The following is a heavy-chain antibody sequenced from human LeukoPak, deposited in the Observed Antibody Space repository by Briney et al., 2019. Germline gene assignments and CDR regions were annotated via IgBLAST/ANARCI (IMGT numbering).Heavy chain of an antibody. CDR2: VYHNGNT. CDR1: GYSISSGYY. CDR3: ARETSRIIYY. J-gene: IGHJ4*02. V-gene: IGHV4-38-2*02. Sequence: PSETLSLTCTVSGYSISSGYYWGWIRQPPGKGLEWIANVYHNGNTFYNPSLKSRVTISVDTPNNQFSLTLTSVTAADTAVYFRARETSRIIYYWGQGMLVTVSS.